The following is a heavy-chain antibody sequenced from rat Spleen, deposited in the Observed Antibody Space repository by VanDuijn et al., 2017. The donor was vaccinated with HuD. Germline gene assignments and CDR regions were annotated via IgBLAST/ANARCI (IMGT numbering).Heavy chain of an antibody. CDR3: ATAPRDSYAYFDY. CDR2: ISHEGSST. D-gene: IGHD1-12*01. CDR1: GLTFSDYY. J-gene: IGHJ2*01. V-gene: IGHV5-22*01. Sequence: EVQLVESGGGLVQPGRSLKLSCAVSGLTFSDYYMAWVRQAPKKGLEWVASISHEGSSTYYGDSVKGRFTISRDNAESTLYLQMNSLRSEDTATYYCATAPRDSYAYFDYWGQGVMVTVSS.